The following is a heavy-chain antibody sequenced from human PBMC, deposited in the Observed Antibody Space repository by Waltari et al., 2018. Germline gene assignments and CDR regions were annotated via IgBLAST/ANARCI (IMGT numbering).Heavy chain of an antibody. CDR3: ANLHYYDSSGFDAFDI. J-gene: IGHJ3*02. Sequence: EVQLVESGGGLVQPGRSLRLSCAASGFTFDDYAMHWVRQGTGKGLAWVSGISWNSGSIGYADSVKGRFTISRDNAKNSLYLQMNSLRAEDTALYYCANLHYYDSSGFDAFDIWGQGTMVTVSS. V-gene: IGHV3-9*01. CDR1: GFTFDDYA. D-gene: IGHD3-22*01. CDR2: ISWNSGSI.